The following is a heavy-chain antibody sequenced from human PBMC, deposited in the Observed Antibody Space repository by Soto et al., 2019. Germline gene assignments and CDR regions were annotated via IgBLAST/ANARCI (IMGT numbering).Heavy chain of an antibody. Sequence: GASVKVSWKASGGTFGSYAISWVRQAPGQGLEWMGGIIPIFGTANYAQKFQGRVTISADESTSTAYMELSSLRSEDTAVYYCARAENNWNFDYWGQGTLVTVSS. J-gene: IGHJ4*02. CDR2: IIPIFGTA. D-gene: IGHD1-20*01. CDR3: ARAENNWNFDY. CDR1: GGTFGSYA. V-gene: IGHV1-69*13.